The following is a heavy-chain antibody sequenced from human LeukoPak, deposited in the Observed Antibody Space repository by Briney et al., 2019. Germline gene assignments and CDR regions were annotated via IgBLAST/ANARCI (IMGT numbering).Heavy chain of an antibody. Sequence: GGSLRLSCAVSGFTFSNYGVHWVRQAPGKGLEWVAFIQYDRSTYYADFVKGRFTISRDHSKSTLYLQMNSLRAEDTGVYYCERDPFDMWGRGTMVTVSS. CDR3: ERDPFDM. V-gene: IGHV3-30*02. J-gene: IGHJ3*02. CDR2: IQYDRST. CDR1: GFTFSNYG.